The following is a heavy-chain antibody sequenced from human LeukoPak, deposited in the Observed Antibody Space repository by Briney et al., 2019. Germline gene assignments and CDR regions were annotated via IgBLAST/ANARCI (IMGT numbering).Heavy chain of an antibody. J-gene: IGHJ5*02. CDR1: GGSFSGYY. D-gene: IGHD4-17*01. Sequence: SETLSLTCAVYGGSFSGYYWSWIRQPPGKGLEWIGEINHSGSTNYNPSLKSRVTISVDTSKNQFSLKLSSVTAADTAVYYCARDRESVTRDRKDNWFDPWGQGTLVTVSS. CDR3: ARDRESVTRDRKDNWFDP. V-gene: IGHV4-34*01. CDR2: INHSGST.